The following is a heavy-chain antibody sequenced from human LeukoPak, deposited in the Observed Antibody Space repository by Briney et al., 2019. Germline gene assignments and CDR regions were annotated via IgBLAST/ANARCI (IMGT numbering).Heavy chain of an antibody. CDR1: GFTFSSYS. D-gene: IGHD2-2*02. V-gene: IGHV3-21*01. Sequence: GGSLRLSCAASGFTFSSYSMTWVRQAPGKGLEWVSSISSSSSYIYYADSAKGRFTISRDNAKNSLYLQMNSLRAEDTAVYYCARDGGYCSSTSCYTHFDYWGQGTLVTVSS. CDR3: ARDGGYCSSTSCYTHFDY. J-gene: IGHJ4*02. CDR2: ISSSSSYI.